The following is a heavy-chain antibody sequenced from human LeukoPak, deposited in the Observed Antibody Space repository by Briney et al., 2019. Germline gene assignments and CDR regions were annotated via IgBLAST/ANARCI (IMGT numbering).Heavy chain of an antibody. V-gene: IGHV3-48*03. Sequence: GGSLRLSCAASGFTFRSYEMNWVRQAPGKGLEWVSYISSSSSTIYYSDSLKGRFTISRDNAKNTLYLQMNSLRAEDTAVYYCARSGLSRFDYWGQGTLVTVSS. CDR2: ISSSSSTI. J-gene: IGHJ4*02. CDR1: GFTFRSYE. CDR3: ARSGLSRFDY. D-gene: IGHD4/OR15-4a*01.